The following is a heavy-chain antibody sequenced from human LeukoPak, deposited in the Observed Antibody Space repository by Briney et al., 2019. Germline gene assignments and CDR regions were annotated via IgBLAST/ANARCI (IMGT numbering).Heavy chain of an antibody. Sequence: GGSLRLPCAASGFTFSNSAMSWARQAPGKGLEWVSGISASGGRAYYADSVKGRFTISRDNSKNTLFLQMNTLRAEDTALYYCAKDRTSSPAGDWGQGTLVTVSS. CDR3: AKDRTSSPAGD. CDR1: GFTFSNSA. V-gene: IGHV3-23*01. D-gene: IGHD6-13*01. CDR2: ISASGGRA. J-gene: IGHJ4*02.